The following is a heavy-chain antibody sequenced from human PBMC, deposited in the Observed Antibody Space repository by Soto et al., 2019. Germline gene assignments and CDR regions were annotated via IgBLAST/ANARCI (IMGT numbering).Heavy chain of an antibody. J-gene: IGHJ5*01. CDR3: ARSSGGVFGSIIEGSNWLAS. V-gene: IGHV1-46*01. CDR1: AYAYTVDY. Sequence: NGARKAAAYAYTVDYVDWGLQTPRQGLEWMGIINPNGGSTRFAQTFQGRITMTTDTSTSTVYMELRRLRSEDTAVYYCARSSGGVFGSIIEGSNWLASWGQGSLVTVS. D-gene: IGHD3-16*02. CDR2: INPNGGST.